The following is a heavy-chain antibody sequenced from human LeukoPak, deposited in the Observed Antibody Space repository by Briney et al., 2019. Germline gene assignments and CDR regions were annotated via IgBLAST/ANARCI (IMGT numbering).Heavy chain of an antibody. D-gene: IGHD3-3*01. CDR1: GFTFSSYA. CDR3: AKDASAFDFWSGYYYFDY. CDR2: ISGSGGST. J-gene: IGHJ4*03. Sequence: GGSLRLSCAASGFTFSSYAMSWVRQAPGKGLEWVSAISGSGGSTYYADSVKGRFTISRDNSKNTLYLQMNSLRAEDTAVYYCAKDASAFDFWSGYYYFDYWGKGTTVTVSS. V-gene: IGHV3-23*01.